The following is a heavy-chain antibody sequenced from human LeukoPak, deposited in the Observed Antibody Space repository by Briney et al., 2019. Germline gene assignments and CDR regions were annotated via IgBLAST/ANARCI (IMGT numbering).Heavy chain of an antibody. Sequence: GGSLRLSCAASGFTFSSYGMSWVRQAPRKGLEWVSTISGSGSSTYYADSVKGRFTISRDKSKNTLYLQMNSLRAEDTAVYYCAKVVDSSSWQYYFDYWGQGTLVTVSS. V-gene: IGHV3-23*01. CDR1: GFTFSSYG. CDR2: ISGSGSST. CDR3: AKVVDSSSWQYYFDY. D-gene: IGHD6-13*01. J-gene: IGHJ4*02.